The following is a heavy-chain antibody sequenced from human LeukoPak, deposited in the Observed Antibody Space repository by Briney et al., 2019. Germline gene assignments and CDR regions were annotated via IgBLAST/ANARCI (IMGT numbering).Heavy chain of an antibody. J-gene: IGHJ4*02. D-gene: IGHD5-18*01. CDR2: IYYSGST. Sequence: SETLSLTCTVSGGSISSYYWSWIRQPPGKGLEWIGYIYYSGSTNYNPSLKSRVTISVDTSKNQFSLKLSSVTAADTAVYYCVRENSWDSYGYGVYDYWGQGTLVTVSS. CDR3: VRENSWDSYGYGVYDY. V-gene: IGHV4-59*01. CDR1: GGSISSYY.